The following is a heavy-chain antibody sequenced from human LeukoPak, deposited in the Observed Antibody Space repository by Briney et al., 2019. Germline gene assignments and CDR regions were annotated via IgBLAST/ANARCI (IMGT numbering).Heavy chain of an antibody. J-gene: IGHJ4*02. CDR2: IIPIFGTA. D-gene: IGHD3-10*01. V-gene: IGHV1-69*06. CDR1: RGTFSSHA. CDR3: ARSLITMVRGVIISAIDY. Sequence: ASVKVSCKASRGTFSSHAISWVRQAPGQGLEWMGGIIPIFGTANYAQKFRGRVTITADKSTSTAYMELSSLRSEDTAVYYCARSLITMVRGVIISAIDYWGQGTLVTVSS.